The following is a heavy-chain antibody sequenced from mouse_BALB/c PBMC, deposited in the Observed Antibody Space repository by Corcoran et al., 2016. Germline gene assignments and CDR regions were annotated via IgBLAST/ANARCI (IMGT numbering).Heavy chain of an antibody. CDR1: GFNIKDTY. V-gene: IGHV14-3*02. CDR2: IDPANGNT. J-gene: IGHJ1*01. CDR3: ANWDWYFDV. Sequence: EVQLQQSGAELVKPGASVKLSCTASGFNIKDTYRHGVKRRPDQGLEGIGRIDPANGNTKYTPKFQAKATITADTPSNTAYLQLSSLTSEDTAVYYCANWDWYFDVWGAGTTVTASS. D-gene: IGHD4-1*01.